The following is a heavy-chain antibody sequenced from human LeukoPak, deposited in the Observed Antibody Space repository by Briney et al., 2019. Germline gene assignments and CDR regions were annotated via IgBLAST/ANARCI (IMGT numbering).Heavy chain of an antibody. CDR1: GYTFTGYY. Sequence: ASVKVSFKASGYTFTGYYMHWVRQAPGQGLEWMGWISAYNGNTNYAQKLQGRVTMTTDTSTSTAYMELRSLRSDDTAVYYCARVNDYVWGYFDYWGQGTLVTVSS. CDR2: ISAYNGNT. CDR3: ARVNDYVWGYFDY. V-gene: IGHV1-18*04. D-gene: IGHD3-16*01. J-gene: IGHJ4*02.